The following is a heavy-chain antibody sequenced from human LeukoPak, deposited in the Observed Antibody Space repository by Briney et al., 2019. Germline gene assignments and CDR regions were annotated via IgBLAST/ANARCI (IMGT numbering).Heavy chain of an antibody. CDR3: AIPAKGAYFYYYMDV. CDR1: SYRSPNYG. J-gene: IGHJ6*03. Sequence: GASVKVSCKAASYRSPNYGITWVRQPPGHGLEWMGLISTYNGNTQYAQNLQGRVTLTTDSSTNTVYMELRSLTSDDTAVYYCAIPAKGAYFYYYMDVWGEGTSVTVSS. V-gene: IGHV1-18*01. CDR2: ISTYNGNT.